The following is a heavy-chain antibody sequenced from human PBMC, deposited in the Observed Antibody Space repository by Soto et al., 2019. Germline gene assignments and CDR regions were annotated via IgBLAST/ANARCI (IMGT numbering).Heavy chain of an antibody. V-gene: IGHV3-33*01. CDR3: ASGVTHYFDY. D-gene: IGHD2-8*01. Sequence: QVQLVESGGGVVQPGRSLRLSCAASGFTFSSYGMHWVRQAPGKGLEWVAVIWYDGSNKYYADSVKGRFTISRDNSKNPLYLQINSLRAEDTAVYYCASGVTHYFDYWGQGTLVTVSS. CDR2: IWYDGSNK. J-gene: IGHJ4*02. CDR1: GFTFSSYG.